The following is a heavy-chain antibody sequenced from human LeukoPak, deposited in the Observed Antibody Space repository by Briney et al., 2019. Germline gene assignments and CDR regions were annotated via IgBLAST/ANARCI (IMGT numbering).Heavy chain of an antibody. Sequence: SETLSLTCTVSGRSISSYYWSWIRQPPGKGLEWIGYIYYSGSTNYNPSLKSRVTISVDTSKNQFSLKLSSVTAADTAVYYCARASYYGSGFGYWGQGTLVTVSS. CDR1: GRSISSYY. V-gene: IGHV4-59*01. CDR3: ARASYYGSGFGY. D-gene: IGHD3-10*01. CDR2: IYYSGST. J-gene: IGHJ4*02.